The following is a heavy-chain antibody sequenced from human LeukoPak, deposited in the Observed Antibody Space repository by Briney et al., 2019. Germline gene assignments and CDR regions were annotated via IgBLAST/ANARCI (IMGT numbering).Heavy chain of an antibody. Sequence: GGSLRLSCAASGFTFTTYGMHWVRQAPGEGLEWVAFIRYDGSNKYYADSVKGRFTISRANSKNTLYLQMNSLRAEDAAVYYCSKGGNSNYYYYMDVWGKGTTVTVSS. J-gene: IGHJ6*03. CDR2: IRYDGSNK. CDR1: GFTFTTYG. V-gene: IGHV3-30*02. D-gene: IGHD4-23*01. CDR3: SKGGNSNYYYYMDV.